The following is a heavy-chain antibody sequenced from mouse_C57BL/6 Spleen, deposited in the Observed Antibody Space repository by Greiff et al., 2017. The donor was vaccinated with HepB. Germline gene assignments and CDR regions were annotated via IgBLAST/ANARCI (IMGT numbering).Heavy chain of an antibody. V-gene: IGHV1-80*01. CDR2: IYPGDGDT. J-gene: IGHJ1*03. CDR3: ARDPYYYGSSWNWYFDV. D-gene: IGHD1-1*01. CDR1: GYAFSSYW. Sequence: QVQLQQSGAELVKPGASVKISCKASGYAFSSYWMNWVKQRPGKGLEWIGQIYPGDGDTNYNGKFKGKATLTADKSSSTAYMQLSSLTSEDSAVYFCARDPYYYGSSWNWYFDVWGTGTTVTVSS.